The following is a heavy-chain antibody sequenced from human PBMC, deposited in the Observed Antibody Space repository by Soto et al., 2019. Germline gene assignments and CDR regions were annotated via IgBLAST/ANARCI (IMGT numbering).Heavy chain of an antibody. CDR1: GGSISSGGYY. V-gene: IGHV4-31*03. Sequence: QVQLQESGPGLVKPSQTLSLTCTVSGGSISSGGYYWSWIRQHPGKGLEWIGYIYYSGSTYYNPSLKSRVTISENTSKNQFSLKLSSVTAADTAVYYCARESIAAAGTRLVFDYWGQGTLVTVSS. D-gene: IGHD6-13*01. J-gene: IGHJ4*02. CDR2: IYYSGST. CDR3: ARESIAAAGTRLVFDY.